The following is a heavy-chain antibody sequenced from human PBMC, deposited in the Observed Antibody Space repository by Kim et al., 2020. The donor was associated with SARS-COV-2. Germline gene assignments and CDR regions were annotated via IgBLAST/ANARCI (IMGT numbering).Heavy chain of an antibody. CDR2: ISHDGRNI. CDR3: AKAGGVRFSPFDP. J-gene: IGHJ5*02. D-gene: IGHD3-3*01. V-gene: IGHV3-30*18. CDR1: GFTFNRYG. Sequence: GGSLRLSCAASGFTFNRYGMHWVRQAPGKGLEWVALISHDGRNIYYADSAKGRFTVSRDNSKNKLYLQMNSLRAEDTAVYYCAKAGGVRFSPFDPWGQGTLVTVSS.